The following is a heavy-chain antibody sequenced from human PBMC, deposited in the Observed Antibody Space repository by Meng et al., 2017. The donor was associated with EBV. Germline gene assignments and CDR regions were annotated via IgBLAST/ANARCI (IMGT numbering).Heavy chain of an antibody. J-gene: IGHJ5*02. CDR3: ARVSFYDYWSGYSFNWFDT. V-gene: IGHV4-39*01. CDR2: VYYSGNS. Sequence: QLQLYQSGPGLVKPSETLSLTGTVAGDSISSRSYYWGWIRQSPGKGLEWIGNVYYSGNSYYNPSLKSRVTISVDTSKNQFYLKLISVTAADTAVYFCARVSFYDYWSGYSFNWFDTWGQGTLGTVAS. CDR1: GDSISSRSYY. D-gene: IGHD3-3*01.